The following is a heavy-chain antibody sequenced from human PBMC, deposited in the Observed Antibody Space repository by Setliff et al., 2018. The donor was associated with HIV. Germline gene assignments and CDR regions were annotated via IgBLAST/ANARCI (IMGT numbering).Heavy chain of an antibody. Sequence: ASVTVSCKASGYTFTGYYMHWVRQAPGQGLEWMGWINPNSGGTNYAQKFQGRVTMTRDTSISTAYMELSRLRSDGTAVYYCARAPLVVVIAYIDYWGQGTLVTVSS. J-gene: IGHJ4*02. D-gene: IGHD2-21*01. CDR1: GYTFTGYY. CDR3: ARAPLVVVIAYIDY. CDR2: INPNSGGT. V-gene: IGHV1-2*02.